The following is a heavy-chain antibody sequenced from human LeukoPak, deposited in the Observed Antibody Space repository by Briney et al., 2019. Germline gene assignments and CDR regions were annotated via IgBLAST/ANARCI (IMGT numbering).Heavy chain of an antibody. CDR1: GFTFSSYS. V-gene: IGHV3-21*01. D-gene: IGHD3-22*01. CDR2: ISSSRSYI. CDR3: ARSQDYYDSSGPYILRDAFDI. J-gene: IGHJ3*02. Sequence: GGSLRLSCAASGFTFSSYSMNWVRQAPGKGLEWVSSISSSRSYIYYADSVKGRFTISRDNAKNSLYLQMNSLRAEDTAVYYCARSQDYYDSSGPYILRDAFDIWGQGTMVTVSS.